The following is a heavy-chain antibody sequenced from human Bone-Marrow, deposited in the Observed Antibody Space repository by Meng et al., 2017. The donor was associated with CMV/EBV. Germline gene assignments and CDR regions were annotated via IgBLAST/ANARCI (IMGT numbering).Heavy chain of an antibody. Sequence: GGSLRLSCAASGFTFSSYGMHWVRQAPGKGLEWVAFIRYDGSNKYYADSVKGRFTISRDNSKNTLYLQMNSLRAEDTAVYYCARTPWAARPPGPYYGMDVWGQGTTVTVSS. CDR2: IRYDGSNK. D-gene: IGHD6-6*01. J-gene: IGHJ6*02. V-gene: IGHV3-30*02. CDR3: ARTPWAARPPGPYYGMDV. CDR1: GFTFSSYG.